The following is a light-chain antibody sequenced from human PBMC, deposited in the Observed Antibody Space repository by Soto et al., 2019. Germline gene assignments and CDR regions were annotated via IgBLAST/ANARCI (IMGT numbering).Light chain of an antibody. V-gene: IGKV3-20*01. Sequence: EIVLTQSPGTLSLSPGERATLSCRASQSLSSNYLAWYQQKPGQAPRLVIYGVSSRATGVPVSFSGSGSGADFTLTISRLETEDFAVYYCQQYVSAPITFGQGTRLEIK. CDR2: GVS. CDR3: QQYVSAPIT. J-gene: IGKJ5*01. CDR1: QSLSSNY.